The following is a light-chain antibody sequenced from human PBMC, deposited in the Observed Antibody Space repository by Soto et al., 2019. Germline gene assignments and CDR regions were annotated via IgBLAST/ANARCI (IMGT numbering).Light chain of an antibody. CDR1: QGISNW. V-gene: IGKV1-12*01. J-gene: IGKJ4*01. CDR2: GAS. Sequence: DIQMTQSPSSVSASVGDRVTITCRASQGISNWLAWYQQQPGKAPKLLIYGASSLQSGVPSRFSGGGSGTHFTLIISSLQPEDFATYYCQQTNTFLPLTFGGGPKVEI. CDR3: QQTNTFLPLT.